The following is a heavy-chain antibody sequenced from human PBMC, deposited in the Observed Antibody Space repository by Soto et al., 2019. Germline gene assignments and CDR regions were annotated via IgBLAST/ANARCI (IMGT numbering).Heavy chain of an antibody. CDR3: ATGSPYSSGWFVDY. D-gene: IGHD6-19*01. CDR2: IYYTGSA. CDR1: GGSISGYY. V-gene: IGHV4-59*01. J-gene: IGHJ4*02. Sequence: SETLSLTCTVSGGSISGYYWSWIRQPPGKGLEWNGYIYYTGSANYNPSLKNRVTISVDTSKNQFSLKLSSVTASDTAVYYCATGSPYSSGWFVDYWGQGTLVTVSS.